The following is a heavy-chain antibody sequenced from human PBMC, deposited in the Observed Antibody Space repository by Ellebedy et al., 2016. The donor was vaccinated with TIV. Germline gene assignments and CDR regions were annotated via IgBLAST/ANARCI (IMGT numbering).Heavy chain of an antibody. CDR2: MYYGGST. CDR1: GGSIDSSSNY. J-gene: IGHJ4*02. D-gene: IGHD4-17*01. V-gene: IGHV4-61*05. CDR3: ARVRGMTTVTGYFDY. Sequence: SETLSLTCTVSGGSIDSSSNYWGWIRQPPGRGLEWIGYMYYGGSTNYSPSLKSRVTISVDTSKNQFSLKLNSLTAADTAVYYCARVRGMTTVTGYFDYWGQGTLVTVSS.